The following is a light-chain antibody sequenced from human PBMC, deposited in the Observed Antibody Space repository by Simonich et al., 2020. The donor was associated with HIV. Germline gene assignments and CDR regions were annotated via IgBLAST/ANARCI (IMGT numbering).Light chain of an antibody. J-gene: IGLJ2*01. CDR3: CSYAGSNIYMV. CDR1: SSDVVNYKL. CDR2: EVS. V-gene: IGLV2-23*02. Sequence: QSPLTTPSSVSGAPGQSITISFTGTSSDVVNYKLVSLYPHHPGKAPKLMIYEVSKRPSCVSNRFSGSKSANTASLTFSGLQAEDEADYYCCSYAGSNIYMVFGGGTKLTVL.